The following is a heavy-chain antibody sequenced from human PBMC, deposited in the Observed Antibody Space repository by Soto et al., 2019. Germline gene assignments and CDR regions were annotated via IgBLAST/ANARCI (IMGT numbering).Heavy chain of an antibody. CDR1: GGSISSSNW. CDR2: IYHSGST. J-gene: IGHJ6*02. CDR3: ARAEGLYYYDSSGPGYYYYGMDV. Sequence: SETLSLTCAVSGGSISSSNWWSWVRQPPGKGLEWIGEIYHSGSTNYNPSLKSRVTISVDKSKNQFSLKLSSVTAADTAVYYCARAEGLYYYDSSGPGYYYYGMDVWGQGTTVTVSS. D-gene: IGHD3-22*01. V-gene: IGHV4-4*02.